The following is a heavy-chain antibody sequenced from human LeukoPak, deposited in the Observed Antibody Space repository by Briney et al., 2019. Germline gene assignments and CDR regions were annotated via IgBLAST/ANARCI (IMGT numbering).Heavy chain of an antibody. D-gene: IGHD5-12*01. Sequence: GGSLRLSCAASGFTFSSYAMHGVPQAPRKGLGWVAVISYDGSNKYYADSVKGRFTISRDHSKNTLYLQMNILRAQDTAVYYCASGDIVATIQGPLNYWGQGTLVTVSS. V-gene: IGHV3-30-3*01. CDR3: ASGDIVATIQGPLNY. CDR2: ISYDGSNK. J-gene: IGHJ4*02. CDR1: GFTFSSYA.